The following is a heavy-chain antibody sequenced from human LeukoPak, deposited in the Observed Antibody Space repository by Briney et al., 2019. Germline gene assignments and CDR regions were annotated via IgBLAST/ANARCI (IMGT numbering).Heavy chain of an antibody. CDR3: AAIPVFGVVLHQEPV. CDR2: FIPILGTA. CDR1: GGSFSDYA. Sequence: SVKVSCKASGGSFSDYALNWVRQAPGQGLEWMGVFIPILGTANSTQKFQGRVTITADMSTNTAYMELSSLRSEDTAVYFCAAIPVFGVVLHQEPVWGKGTTVTVSS. J-gene: IGHJ6*04. D-gene: IGHD3-3*01. V-gene: IGHV1-69*10.